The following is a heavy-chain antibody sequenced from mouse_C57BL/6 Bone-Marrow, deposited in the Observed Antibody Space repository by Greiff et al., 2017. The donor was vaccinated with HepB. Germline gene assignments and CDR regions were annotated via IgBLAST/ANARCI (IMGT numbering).Heavy chain of an antibody. CDR1: GFNIKDYY. D-gene: IGHD2-5*01. J-gene: IGHJ4*01. CDR2: IDPEDGET. CDR3: ARGSNFPLAMDY. Sequence: VQLQQSGAELVKPGASVKLSCTASGFNIKDYYMHWVKQRTEQGLEWIGRIDPEDGETKYAPKFQGKATITADTSSNTAYLQISSLTSEDTAVYYCARGSNFPLAMDYWGQGTSVTVSS. V-gene: IGHV14-2*01.